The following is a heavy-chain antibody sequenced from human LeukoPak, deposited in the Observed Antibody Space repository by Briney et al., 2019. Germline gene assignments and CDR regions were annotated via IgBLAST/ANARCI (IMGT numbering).Heavy chain of an antibody. Sequence: KTSETLSLTCSVSDYSISSGYYWGWIRQPPGKGLEWIGSIYHSRSTYYNPSLKSRVTLSVDTSKSQFSLKLTSVTAADTAVYYCARDREIWFGDLPPLNAFDIWGQGTMVTVSS. CDR3: ARDREIWFGDLPPLNAFDI. J-gene: IGHJ3*02. D-gene: IGHD3-10*01. CDR2: IYHSRST. V-gene: IGHV4-38-2*02. CDR1: DYSISSGYY.